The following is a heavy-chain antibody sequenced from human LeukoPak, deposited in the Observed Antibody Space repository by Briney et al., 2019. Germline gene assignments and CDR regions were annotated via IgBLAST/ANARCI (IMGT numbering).Heavy chain of an antibody. CDR3: ARGDRSAFYNYMDV. Sequence: ASVKVSCKASGYTFTSYDINWVRQATGQGLEWMGWMNPNSGNTGYAQKFQGRVTMTRNTSISTAYMEVSSLRSDDTAVYYCARGDRSAFYNYMDVWGKGATVTVSS. V-gene: IGHV1-8*01. CDR2: MNPNSGNT. CDR1: GYTFTSYD. D-gene: IGHD2-15*01. J-gene: IGHJ6*03.